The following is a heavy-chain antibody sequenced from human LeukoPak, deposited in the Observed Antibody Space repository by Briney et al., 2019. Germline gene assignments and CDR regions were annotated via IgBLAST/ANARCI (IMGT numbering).Heavy chain of an antibody. CDR3: ARSDRFGDEGHYFDY. CDR1: GGSISSGGYY. V-gene: IGHV4-31*03. J-gene: IGHJ4*02. CDR2: IYYSGNT. Sequence: PSETLSLTCTVSGGSISSGGYYWSWIRQQPGKGLEWIGYIYYSGNTYYNPSRKSRVIMSVYTSKNQFSLKLSSVTAADTAVYFCARSDRFGDEGHYFDYWGQGTLVTVSS. D-gene: IGHD4-17*01.